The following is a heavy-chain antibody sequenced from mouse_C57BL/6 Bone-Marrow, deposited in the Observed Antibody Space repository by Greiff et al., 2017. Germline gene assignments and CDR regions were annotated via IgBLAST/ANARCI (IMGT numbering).Heavy chain of an antibody. Sequence: EVQRVESGAELVRPGASVKLSCTASGFNIKDYYMHWVKQRPEQGLEWIGRIDPEDGDTEYAPKFQGKATLTADTSSNTAYLQLSSLTSEDSAVYYCTRAGYSSRFAYGGQGTLVTVSA. D-gene: IGHD2-5*01. CDR2: IDPEDGDT. V-gene: IGHV14-1*01. CDR3: TRAGYSSRFAY. CDR1: GFNIKDYY. J-gene: IGHJ3*01.